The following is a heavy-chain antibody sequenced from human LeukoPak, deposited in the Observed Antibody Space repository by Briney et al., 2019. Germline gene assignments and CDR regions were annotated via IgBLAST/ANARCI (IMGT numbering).Heavy chain of an antibody. V-gene: IGHV4-59*01. CDR1: GGSISNYY. Sequence: SETLSLTCPVSGGSISNYYCWTWIRQPPGKGLEWIGYVYYTGSTNFNPSLKSRVTMSLDTSRNQFSLKLTSLTAADTAVYYCARGAMATTPFFDYWGQGTLVTVSS. CDR2: VYYTGST. CDR3: ARGAMATTPFFDY. J-gene: IGHJ4*02. D-gene: IGHD5-24*01.